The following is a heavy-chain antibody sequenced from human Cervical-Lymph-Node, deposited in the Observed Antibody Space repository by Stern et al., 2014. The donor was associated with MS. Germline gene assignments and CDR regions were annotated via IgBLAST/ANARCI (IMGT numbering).Heavy chain of an antibody. Sequence: VQLVESGAELIRPGESLKVSWKGSGYKFSIYWIAWVRQVPGKGLEWMGIIYPGDSETRYSPSFQGQVTMSADKSTSTAYLQWSSLNASDTAMYFCARQTTAWASDVWGQGTLVTVSS. CDR3: ARQTTAWASDV. J-gene: IGHJ4*02. CDR1: GYKFSIYW. V-gene: IGHV5-51*01. CDR2: IYPGDSET. D-gene: IGHD1-14*01.